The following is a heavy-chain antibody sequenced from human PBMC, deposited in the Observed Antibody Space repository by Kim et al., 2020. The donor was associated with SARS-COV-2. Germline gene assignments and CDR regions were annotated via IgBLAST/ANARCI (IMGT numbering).Heavy chain of an antibody. CDR2: IYYSGST. CDR1: GGSISSYY. Sequence: SETLSLTCTVSGGSISSYYWSWIRQPPGKGLEWIGYIYYSGSTNYNPSLKSRVTISVDTSKNQFSLKLSSVTAADTAVYYCARVRSSSWYVDYWGQGTLVTVSS. J-gene: IGHJ4*02. D-gene: IGHD6-13*01. V-gene: IGHV4-59*13. CDR3: ARVRSSSWYVDY.